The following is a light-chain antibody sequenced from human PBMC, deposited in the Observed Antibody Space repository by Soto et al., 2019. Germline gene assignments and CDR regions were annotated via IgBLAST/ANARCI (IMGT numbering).Light chain of an antibody. CDR1: QSVSSTY. CDR2: GAS. V-gene: IGKV3-20*01. J-gene: IGKJ5*01. Sequence: EIVLTQSPGTLSLSPGERATLSCRASQSVSSTYLAWYQQKPGQAPRLLIYGASSRATGIPDRFSGSGSGTDFTLTISRLEPEDFVVYYCQLYGSSSITFGQGTDWRL. CDR3: QLYGSSSIT.